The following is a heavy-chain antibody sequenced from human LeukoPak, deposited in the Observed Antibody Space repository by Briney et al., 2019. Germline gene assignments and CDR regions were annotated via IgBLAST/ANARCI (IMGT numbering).Heavy chain of an antibody. Sequence: SVKVSCKASGGTFSSYAISWVRQAPGQGLEWTGGIIPIFGTANYAQKFQGRVTITADESTSTAYMELSSLRSEDTAVYYCARDHCGGDCYPRADAFDIWGQGTMVTVSS. D-gene: IGHD2-21*01. CDR2: IIPIFGTA. CDR1: GGTFSSYA. V-gene: IGHV1-69*01. J-gene: IGHJ3*02. CDR3: ARDHCGGDCYPRADAFDI.